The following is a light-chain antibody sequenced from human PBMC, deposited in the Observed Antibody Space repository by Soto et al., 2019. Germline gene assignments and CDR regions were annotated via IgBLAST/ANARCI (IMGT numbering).Light chain of an antibody. J-gene: IGLJ1*01. CDR3: QVWDSTSDHYV. CDR2: DDR. V-gene: IGLV3-21*02. CDR1: NIGSRS. Sequence: SYELTQPRSVSVAPGQTASISCGGNNIGSRSVHWYQQKPGQAPVLVVYDDRDRPSGIPERFAGSNSGNTATLTISRVEAGDEADYYRQVWDSTSDHYVFGTGTKVTVL.